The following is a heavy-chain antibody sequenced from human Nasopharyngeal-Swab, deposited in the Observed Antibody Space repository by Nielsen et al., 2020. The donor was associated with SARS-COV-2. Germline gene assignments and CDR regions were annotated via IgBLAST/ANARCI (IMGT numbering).Heavy chain of an antibody. CDR3: AIMTTVTSYLFYYYYYMDV. CDR2: IIPIFGTA. Sequence: SVKASCKASGGIFSSYAISWVRQAPRQGLEWMGGIIPIFGTANYAQKFQGRVTITADESTSTAYMELSSLRSEDTAVYYCAIMTTVTSYLFYYYYYMDVWGKGTTVTVSS. V-gene: IGHV1-69*13. J-gene: IGHJ6*03. CDR1: GGIFSSYA. D-gene: IGHD4-11*01.